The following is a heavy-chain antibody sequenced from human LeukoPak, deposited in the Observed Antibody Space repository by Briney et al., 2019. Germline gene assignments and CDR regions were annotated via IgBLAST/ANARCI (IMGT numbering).Heavy chain of an antibody. Sequence: PSETLSLTCTVSGGFISSYYWSWIRQPAGKGLEWIGRIYSSGSTNYNPSLKSRVTMSVDTSKNQFSLKLRSVTAADAAVYYCAREAVGSKDLDYWGQGTLVTVSS. CDR3: AREAVGSKDLDY. CDR2: IYSSGST. CDR1: GGFISSYY. J-gene: IGHJ4*02. V-gene: IGHV4-4*07. D-gene: IGHD3-16*01.